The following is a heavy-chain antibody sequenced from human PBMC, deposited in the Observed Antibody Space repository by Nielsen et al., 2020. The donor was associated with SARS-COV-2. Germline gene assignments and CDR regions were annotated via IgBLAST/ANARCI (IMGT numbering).Heavy chain of an antibody. CDR3: TKAITSSWFDALDI. V-gene: IGHV3-43*01. CDR1: GFIFDDYT. CDR2: ISWDGGTT. Sequence: GEFLKISCAASGFIFDDYTMHWVRQAPGKGLEWVSLISWDGGTTYHADSVKGRFTISRDNTKNSLYLQMNSLRTEDTALYYCTKAITSSWFDALDIWGQGTMVTVSS. J-gene: IGHJ3*02. D-gene: IGHD6-13*01.